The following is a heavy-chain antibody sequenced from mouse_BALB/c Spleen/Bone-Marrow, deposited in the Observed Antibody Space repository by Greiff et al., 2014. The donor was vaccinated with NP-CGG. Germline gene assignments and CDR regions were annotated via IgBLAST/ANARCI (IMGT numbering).Heavy chain of an antibody. Sequence: QVQLQQPGAELVKPRASVRLSCKASGYNFSDYIIYWVKQRSGQGLEWIGWFYPGSGSIKYNEKFKDKATLTADKSSRTVYMELSRLTSEDSAVYFCARHEDLDIRRRLGAMDYWGQGTSVTVSS. J-gene: IGHJ4*01. CDR1: GYNFSDYI. CDR2: FYPGSGSI. D-gene: IGHD2-12*01. V-gene: IGHV1-62-2*01. CDR3: ARHEDLDIRRRLGAMDY.